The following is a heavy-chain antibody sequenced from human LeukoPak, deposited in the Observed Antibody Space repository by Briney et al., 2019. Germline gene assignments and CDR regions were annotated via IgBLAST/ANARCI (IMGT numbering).Heavy chain of an antibody. V-gene: IGHV4-34*01. Sequence: SETLSLTCAVYGGSFSGYYWSWIRQPPGKGLEWIGEINHSGSTNYNPSLKSRLTMSVDASSNQVSLKLSSVTAADAAVYYCGRNLGSGSDHWGQGTLVTVSS. J-gene: IGHJ4*02. D-gene: IGHD3-10*01. CDR3: GRNLGSGSDH. CDR2: INHSGST. CDR1: GGSFSGYY.